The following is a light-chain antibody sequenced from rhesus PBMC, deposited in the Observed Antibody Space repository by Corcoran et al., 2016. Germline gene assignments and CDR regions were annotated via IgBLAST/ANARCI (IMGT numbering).Light chain of an antibody. J-gene: IGLJ1*01. CDR1: SLKTYY. CDR3: GSWDNSGNHYI. CDR2: GNP. Sequence: SSGLTQEPALSVALGHTVRMTCQGDSLKTYYASWYQQKPGQVPVLVIYGNPNRPSGIPGRFSGSWSGNTGSLTITGAQVEDEADYYCGSWDNSGNHYIFGAGTRLTVL. V-gene: IGLV3S11*01.